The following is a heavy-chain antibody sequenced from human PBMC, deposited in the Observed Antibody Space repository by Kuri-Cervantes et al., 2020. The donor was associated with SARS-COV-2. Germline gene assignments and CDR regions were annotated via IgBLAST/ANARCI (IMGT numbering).Heavy chain of an antibody. J-gene: IGHJ6*02. CDR2: TYYSGSV. D-gene: IGHD2-2*01. V-gene: IGHV4-59*01. Sequence: SETLSLTCSVSGDSISPYYWTWIRQPPGKGLEWIGHTYYSGSVNYNPSLMSRLTISVDKSKNQVSLKLTSVTAADTAVYYCARSAAAFYGMDVWGQGTTVTVSS. CDR1: GDSISPYY. CDR3: ARSAAAFYGMDV.